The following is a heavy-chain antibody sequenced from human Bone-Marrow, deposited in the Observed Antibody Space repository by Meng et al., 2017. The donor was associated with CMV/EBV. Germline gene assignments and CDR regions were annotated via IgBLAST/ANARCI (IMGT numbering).Heavy chain of an antibody. V-gene: IGHV1-2*02. Sequence: ASVKVSCKASGYIFTDYYMHWVRQAPGQGLEWMGWINPNSGGTNYAQNLQGRVTMSSDTSISTAYMELSRLRTDDTAVYYCARAHYYYNMDVWGQGTTVTVSS. CDR3: ARAHYYYNMDV. CDR1: GYIFTDYY. J-gene: IGHJ6*02. CDR2: INPNSGGT.